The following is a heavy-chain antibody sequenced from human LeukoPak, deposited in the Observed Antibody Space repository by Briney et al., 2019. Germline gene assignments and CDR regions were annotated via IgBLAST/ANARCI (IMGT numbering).Heavy chain of an antibody. J-gene: IGHJ4*02. Sequence: SETLSLTCTVSGGSISSGGYYWSWIRQHPGTGLEWIGYIYYSGSTYYNPSLKSRVTISVDTSKNQFSLKLSSVTAADTAVYYCARDLGRGSSRGYFDYWGQGTLVTVSS. D-gene: IGHD3-10*01. CDR3: ARDLGRGSSRGYFDY. CDR2: IYYSGST. V-gene: IGHV4-31*03. CDR1: GGSISSGGYY.